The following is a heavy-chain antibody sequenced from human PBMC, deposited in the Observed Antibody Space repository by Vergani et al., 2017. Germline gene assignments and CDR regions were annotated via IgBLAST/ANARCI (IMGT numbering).Heavy chain of an antibody. V-gene: IGHV3-23*01. CDR1: GSTFSSYA. D-gene: IGHD6-19*01. J-gene: IGHJ4*02. CDR2: ISGSGGSA. CDR3: AKDGQQWLPYYFDY. Sequence: ELQLLESGGGLVQPGGSLRLSCASSGSTFSSYAMSWVRQAPGKGLEWVSAISGSGGSAYYADSVKGRFTISRDNSKNTLYLQMNSLRAEDKSVYYCAKDGQQWLPYYFDYWGQGTLVTVSS.